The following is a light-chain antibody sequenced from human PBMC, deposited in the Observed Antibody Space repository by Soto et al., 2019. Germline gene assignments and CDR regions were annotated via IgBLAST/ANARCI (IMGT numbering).Light chain of an antibody. CDR2: DVS. CDR3: CSYAGSYTVV. V-gene: IGLV2-11*01. CDR1: SSDVGAYNY. J-gene: IGLJ3*02. Sequence: ALTQPRSVSGSPGQSVTISCTGTSSDVGAYNYVSWYQQHPGKVPKLMIYDVSRRPSGVPDRFSGSKSGNTASLTISGLQADDEADYYCCSYAGSYTVVFGGGTKLTVL.